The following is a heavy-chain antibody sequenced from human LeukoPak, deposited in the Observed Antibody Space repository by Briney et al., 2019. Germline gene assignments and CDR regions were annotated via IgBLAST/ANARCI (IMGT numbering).Heavy chain of an antibody. J-gene: IGHJ4*02. V-gene: IGHV3-7*01. CDR2: IKQDGSEK. CDR1: GFTFSSYW. Sequence: GGSLRLSCAASGFTFSSYWMSWVRQAPGKGLEWVANIKQDGSEKYYVDSVKGRFAISRDNAKNSLYLQMDSLRAEDTAVYYCARDPPYYYDSSGFWGQGTLVTVSS. CDR3: ARDPPYYYDSSGF. D-gene: IGHD3-22*01.